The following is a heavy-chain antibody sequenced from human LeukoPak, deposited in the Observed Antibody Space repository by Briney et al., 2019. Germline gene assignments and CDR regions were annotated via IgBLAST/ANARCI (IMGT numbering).Heavy chain of an antibody. Sequence: SVKVSCKSSGGTFSSYAINWVRQAPGQGLEWMGGITPIFGTANYAQKFQGRVTITADESTSTAYMELSSLRSEDTAVYYCARGSSAGSPNWFDPWGQGTLVTVSS. CDR1: GGTFSSYA. CDR3: ARGSSAGSPNWFDP. J-gene: IGHJ5*02. D-gene: IGHD6-19*01. V-gene: IGHV1-69*13. CDR2: ITPIFGTA.